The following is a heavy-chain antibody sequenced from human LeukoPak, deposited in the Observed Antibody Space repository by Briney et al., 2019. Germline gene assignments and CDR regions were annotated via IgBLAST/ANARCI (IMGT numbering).Heavy chain of an antibody. CDR3: ARRDGDNDRGFDY. CDR1: RFTFSGYG. J-gene: IGHJ4*02. Sequence: GTSLRLSCAASRFTFSGYGMHWVRQAPGKGLEWVAVIWYDGSKKYYADSVKGRSTISRDNSKNTLYLQMNSLRAEDTAVYYCARRDGDNDRGFDYWGQGTLVTVSS. CDR2: IWYDGSKK. D-gene: IGHD4-17*01. V-gene: IGHV3-33*01.